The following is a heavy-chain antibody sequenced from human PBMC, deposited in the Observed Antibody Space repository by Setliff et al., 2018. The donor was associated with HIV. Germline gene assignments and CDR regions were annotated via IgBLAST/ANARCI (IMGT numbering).Heavy chain of an antibody. CDR1: GDSFNSGTYY. D-gene: IGHD3-16*01. Sequence: PSETLSLTCTVSGDSFNSGTYYWSWIRQPAGKGLEWIGRIYASGSANYSPSLKSRVTISLDTSKNQFSLNLTSMTAADTAVYYCARVGEYPNWFFDLWGRGTLVTVSS. J-gene: IGHJ2*01. V-gene: IGHV4-61*02. CDR3: ARVGEYPNWFFDL. CDR2: IYASGSA.